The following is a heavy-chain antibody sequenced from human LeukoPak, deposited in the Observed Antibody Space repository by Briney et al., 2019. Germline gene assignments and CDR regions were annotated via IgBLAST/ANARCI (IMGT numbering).Heavy chain of an antibody. D-gene: IGHD3-22*01. V-gene: IGHV1-2*02. CDR3: ARAGKSSGYYPFDY. J-gene: IGHJ4*02. CDR2: INPNSGGT. Sequence: ASVKVSCKASGYTFTGYYMHWVRQAPGQGLEWMGWINPNSGGTNYAQKFQGRVTMTRDTSISTAYMELSRLRSDDTAVYYCARAGKSSGYYPFDYWGQGTLVTVSS. CDR1: GYTFTGYY.